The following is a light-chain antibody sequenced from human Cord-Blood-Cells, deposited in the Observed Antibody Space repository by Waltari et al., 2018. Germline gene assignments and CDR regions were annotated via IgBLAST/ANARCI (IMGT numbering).Light chain of an antibody. Sequence: QSALTQPASVSGSPGQSITISCTGTSSAVGSYNLFSWYHQHPGQAPKLMIYEGSKRPSGVSNRFSGSKSGNTASLTISGLQAEDEADYYCCSYAGSSTYVFGTGTKVTVL. J-gene: IGLJ1*01. CDR2: EGS. V-gene: IGLV2-23*01. CDR1: SSAVGSYNL. CDR3: CSYAGSSTYV.